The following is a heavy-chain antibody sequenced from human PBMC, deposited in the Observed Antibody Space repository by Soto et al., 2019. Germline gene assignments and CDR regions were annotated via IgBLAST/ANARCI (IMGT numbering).Heavy chain of an antibody. Sequence: ASVKVSCKASGYTFTSYAMHWVRQAPGQRLEWMGWINAGNGNTKYYADSVKGRFTISRDNSKNTLYLQMNSLRAEDTAVYYCARDDYGDYIDYWGQGTLVTVSS. D-gene: IGHD4-17*01. J-gene: IGHJ4*02. CDR3: ARDDYGDYIDY. CDR1: GYTFTSYA. CDR2: INAGNGNT. V-gene: IGHV1-3*01.